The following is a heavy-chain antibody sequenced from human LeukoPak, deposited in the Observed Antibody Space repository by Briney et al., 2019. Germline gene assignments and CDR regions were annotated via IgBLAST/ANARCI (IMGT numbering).Heavy chain of an antibody. J-gene: IGHJ6*03. CDR1: GYTLPELS. Sequence: ASVKVSCKVSGYTLPELSMHWVRQAPGKGLEWMGGFDPEDGETIYAQKFQGRVTMTEDTSTDTAYMELSSLRSEDTAVYYCATITGERTGGRYYYYMDVWGKGTTVTVSS. CDR3: ATITGERTGGRYYYYMDV. V-gene: IGHV1-24*01. D-gene: IGHD3-16*01. CDR2: FDPEDGET.